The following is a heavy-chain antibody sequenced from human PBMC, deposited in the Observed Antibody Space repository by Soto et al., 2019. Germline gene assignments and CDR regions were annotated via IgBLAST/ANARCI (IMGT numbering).Heavy chain of an antibody. CDR1: GFTFSTYA. CDR2: ITASGGTT. J-gene: IGHJ6*02. V-gene: IGHV3-23*01. CDR3: AKREDMDV. Sequence: EGSLRLSCAASGFTFSTYAMNWVRQAPGKGLEWVSAITASGGTTDYADSVKGRFSISRDNSKNTLFLQMNSLRAEDTAVYYCAKREDMDVWGQGTTVTVSS.